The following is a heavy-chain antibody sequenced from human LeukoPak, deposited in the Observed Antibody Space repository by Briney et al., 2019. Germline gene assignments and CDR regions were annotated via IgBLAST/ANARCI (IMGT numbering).Heavy chain of an antibody. CDR1: GYTFTSYG. CDR3: VRSQRRWNWNYADY. V-gene: IGHV1-18*01. Sequence: ASVKVSCKASGYTFTSYGISWVRQAPGQGLEWMGWISAYNGNTNYAQKLQGRVTMTTDTSTSTAYMELRSLRSDDTAVYYCVRSQRRWNWNYADYWGQGTLVTVSS. D-gene: IGHD1-7*01. J-gene: IGHJ4*02. CDR2: ISAYNGNT.